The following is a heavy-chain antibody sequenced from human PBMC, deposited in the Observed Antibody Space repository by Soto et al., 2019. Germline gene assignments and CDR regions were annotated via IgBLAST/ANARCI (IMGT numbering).Heavy chain of an antibody. CDR1: GFSLNTRGVG. J-gene: IGHJ4*02. Sequence: QITLKESGPTLVKPTQTLTLTCTFSGFSLNTRGVGVGWIRQPPGKALEWLALISWDGEKRYSPSLKSRLTITKATSENQVVLTLPNMDPVDTATYYGATRRRDLLTGPYYVHYWGQGTLVTVSS. V-gene: IGHV2-5*02. D-gene: IGHD3-9*01. CDR3: ATRRRDLLTGPYYVHY. CDR2: ISWDGEK.